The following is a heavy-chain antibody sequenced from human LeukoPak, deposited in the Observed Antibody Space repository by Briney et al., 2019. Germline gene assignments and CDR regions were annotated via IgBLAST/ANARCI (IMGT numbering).Heavy chain of an antibody. CDR1: GGSISSSSYY. V-gene: IGHV4-39*01. D-gene: IGHD3-22*01. Sequence: SETLSLTCTVSGGSISSSSYYWGWIRQPPGKGLEWIGSIYYSGSTYYNPSLKSRVTISVDTSKNQFSLKLSSVTAADTAVYYCAGTYYYDSSGYFSFDYWGQGTLVTVSS. J-gene: IGHJ4*02. CDR3: AGTYYYDSSGYFSFDY. CDR2: IYYSGST.